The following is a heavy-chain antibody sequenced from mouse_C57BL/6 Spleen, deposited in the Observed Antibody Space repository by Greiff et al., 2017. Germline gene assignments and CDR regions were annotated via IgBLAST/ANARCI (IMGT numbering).Heavy chain of an antibody. CDR3: TLLYYYGSSPYWYFDV. Sequence: EVQLQQSGAELVRPGASVKLSCTASGFNIKDDYMHWVKQRPEQGLAWIGWIDPENGATESASQFQGKATIPADTSSNTAYLQLSSLTSEDTAVYYCTLLYYYGSSPYWYFDVWGTGTTVTVSA. CDR2: IDPENGAT. CDR1: GFNIKDDY. V-gene: IGHV14-4*01. J-gene: IGHJ1*03. D-gene: IGHD1-1*01.